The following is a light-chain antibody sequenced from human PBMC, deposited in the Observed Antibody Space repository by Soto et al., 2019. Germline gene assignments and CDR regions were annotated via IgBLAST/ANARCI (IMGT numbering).Light chain of an antibody. CDR3: QQYGSSPRT. CDR2: GAS. V-gene: IGKV3-20*01. Sequence: EIGLTQSPGTLSLSPGERATLSCRASQTVSSSSLAWYQQKPGQAPRLLIYGASNRATGIPDRFGGSGSGADCPLTIGRLEPEDFAVYYCQQYGSSPRTFGQGTKVEI. J-gene: IGKJ1*01. CDR1: QTVSSSS.